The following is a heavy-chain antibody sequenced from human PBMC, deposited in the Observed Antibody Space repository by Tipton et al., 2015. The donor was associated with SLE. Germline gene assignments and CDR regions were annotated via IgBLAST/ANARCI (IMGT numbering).Heavy chain of an antibody. J-gene: IGHJ3*02. CDR2: IYHSGST. V-gene: IGHV4-39*07. CDR3: ARRWEGAFDI. D-gene: IGHD1-26*01. Sequence: TLSLTCTVSGGSISSSSYYWGWIRQPPGKGLEWIGEIYHSGSTNYNPSLKSRVTISVDKYKNQFSLKLISVTAADTAVYYCARRWEGAFDICGQGTMVTVSS. CDR1: GGSISSSSYY.